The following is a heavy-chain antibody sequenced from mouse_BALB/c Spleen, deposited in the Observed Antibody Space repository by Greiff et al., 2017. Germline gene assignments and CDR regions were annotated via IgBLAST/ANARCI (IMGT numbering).Heavy chain of an antibody. D-gene: IGHD1-1*01. J-gene: IGHJ4*01. CDR2: ISYSGST. Sequence: EVQLQESGPSLVKPSQTLSLTCSVTGDSITSGYWNWIRKFPGNKLEYMGYISYSGSTYYYPSLKSRISITRDTSKNQYYLQLNSVTTEDTATYYCARHYGSSYVYAMDYWGQGTSVTVSS. CDR1: GDSITSGY. V-gene: IGHV3-8*02. CDR3: ARHYGSSYVYAMDY.